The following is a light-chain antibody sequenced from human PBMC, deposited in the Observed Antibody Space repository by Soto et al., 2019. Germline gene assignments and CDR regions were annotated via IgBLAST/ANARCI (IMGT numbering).Light chain of an antibody. CDR2: SND. CDR3: TAWDTSLTGHLV. V-gene: IGLV1-44*01. CDR1: TSNIGSHS. Sequence: QSVLTQPPSASGAPGQTVTISCSGTTSNIGSHSVNWYRQLPGTAPKVVMFSNDERPSGVPDRFSGSKSGTSASLTITGLQSEDEADYYCTAWDTSLTGHLVFGVGTKLTVL. J-gene: IGLJ2*01.